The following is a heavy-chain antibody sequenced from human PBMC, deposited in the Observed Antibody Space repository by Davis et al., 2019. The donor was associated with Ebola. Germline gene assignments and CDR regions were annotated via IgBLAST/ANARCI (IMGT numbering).Heavy chain of an antibody. V-gene: IGHV3-21*04. J-gene: IGHJ4*02. D-gene: IGHD3-10*01. CDR2: ISSSGSTI. CDR3: AREVVQGVFFDY. Sequence: GESLKISCAASGFTFSSYAMSWARQAPGKGLEWVSAISSSGSTIYYADSVKGRFTISRDNAKNSLYLQMNSLRAEDTAVYYCAREVVQGVFFDYWGQGTLVTVSS. CDR1: GFTFSSYA.